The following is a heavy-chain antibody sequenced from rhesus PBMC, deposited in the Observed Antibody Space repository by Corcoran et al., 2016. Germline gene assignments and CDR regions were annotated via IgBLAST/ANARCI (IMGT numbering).Heavy chain of an antibody. CDR2: ISGSSGRT. CDR3: ARDHGSSYWYFDL. D-gene: IGHD4-29*01. Sequence: QVQLQESGPGLVKPSETLSLTCAVSGGSFSGSYWGWIRQPPGTGLEWIGYISGSSGRTDYKPTLKSRVTMSADTSKKQFSLKLSSVTAADTAVYYCARDHGSSYWYFDLWGPGTPITISS. V-gene: IGHV4-165*01. CDR1: GGSFSGSY. J-gene: IGHJ2*01.